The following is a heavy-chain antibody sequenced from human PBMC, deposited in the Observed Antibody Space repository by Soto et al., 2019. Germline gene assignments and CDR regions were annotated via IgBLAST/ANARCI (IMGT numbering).Heavy chain of an antibody. CDR1: GGTFSSYA. CDR2: IIPIFGTA. CDR3: ARDGYGGNPSWWYFDL. Sequence: QVQLVQSGAEVKKPGSSVKVSCKASGGTFSSYAISWVRQAPGQGLEWMGGIIPIFGTANYAQKFQGRVTITADESTTTAYMELSSLRSEDTAVYYCARDGYGGNPSWWYFDLWGRGTLVTVSS. V-gene: IGHV1-69*01. J-gene: IGHJ2*01. D-gene: IGHD2-15*01.